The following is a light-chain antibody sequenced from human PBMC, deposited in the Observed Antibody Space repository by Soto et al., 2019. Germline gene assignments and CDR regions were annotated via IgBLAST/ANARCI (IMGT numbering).Light chain of an antibody. V-gene: IGKV2-28*01. J-gene: IGKJ1*01. CDR1: QSLLHSDGKTY. CDR3: MQALQTPRT. Sequence: DIVMTQTPLSLSVTPGQPASISCKSSQSLLHSDGKTYLYWYLQKPGQSPQLLIYKVSSRSAGVPDRFSGSGSGTYFTLKISRVEAEDAGVYYCMQALQTPRTFGQGTKVEIK. CDR2: KVS.